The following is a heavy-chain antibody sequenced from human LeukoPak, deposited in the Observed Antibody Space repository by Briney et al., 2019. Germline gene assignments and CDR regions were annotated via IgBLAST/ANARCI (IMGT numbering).Heavy chain of an antibody. J-gene: IGHJ6*02. CDR3: AKPRDCSGGSCYSLAIYYYYGMDV. CDR2: ISGSGGST. D-gene: IGHD2-15*01. Sequence: QPGGSLRLSCAASGFTFSSYAMSWVRQAPGKGLEWVSAISGSGGSTYYADSVKGRFTISRDNSKNTLYLQMNSLRAEDTAVYYCAKPRDCSGGSCYSLAIYYYYGMDVWGQGTTVTASS. CDR1: GFTFSSYA. V-gene: IGHV3-23*01.